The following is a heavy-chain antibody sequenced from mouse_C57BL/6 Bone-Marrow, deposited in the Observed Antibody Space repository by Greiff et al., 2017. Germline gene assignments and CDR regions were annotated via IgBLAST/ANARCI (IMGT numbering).Heavy chain of an antibody. J-gene: IGHJ2*01. CDR3: ARSGITTVVFDY. V-gene: IGHV1-53*01. D-gene: IGHD1-1*01. CDR1: GYTFTSYW. Sequence: VQLQQPGTELVKPGASVKLSCKASGYTFTSYWMHWVKQRPGQGLEWIGNINPSNGGTNYNEKFKSKATLTVDKSSSTAYMQLSSLTSEDSAVYYWARSGITTVVFDYGGQGTTLTVTS. CDR2: INPSNGGT.